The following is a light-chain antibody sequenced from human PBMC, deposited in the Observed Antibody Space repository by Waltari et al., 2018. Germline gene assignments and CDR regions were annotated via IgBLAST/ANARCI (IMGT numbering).Light chain of an antibody. Sequence: SYELTQPSSVSVSPGQTARITCSGDVLKKKYARWFQQKPGQAPVLVIYKDSERPSGIPERFSGSSSGTTVTLTISGAQVEDEADYYCYSAADNKGVFGTGTKVTVL. J-gene: IGLJ1*01. CDR1: VLKKKY. CDR2: KDS. CDR3: YSAADNKGV. V-gene: IGLV3-27*01.